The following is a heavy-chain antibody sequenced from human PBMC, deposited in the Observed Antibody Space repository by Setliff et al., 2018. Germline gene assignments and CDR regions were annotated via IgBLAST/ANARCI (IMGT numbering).Heavy chain of an antibody. Sequence: SETLSLTCAVYGGPFSSYYWSWIRQPPGKGLEWIGSIYYSGSTKYNPSLKSRVTISVDTSKNQFSLKLTPVTAADTAVYYCARSGDYGSGRLSPWGQGTLVTVSS. V-gene: IGHV4-59*08. CDR2: IYYSGST. D-gene: IGHD3-10*01. CDR3: ARSGDYGSGRLSP. J-gene: IGHJ5*02. CDR1: GGPFSSYY.